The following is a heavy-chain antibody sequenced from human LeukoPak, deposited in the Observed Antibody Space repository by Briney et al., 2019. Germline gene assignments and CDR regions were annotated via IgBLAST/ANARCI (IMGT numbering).Heavy chain of an antibody. CDR3: AKQVGSAGSDAFDI. D-gene: IGHD6-13*01. CDR1: GFTFSSYG. V-gene: IGHV3-30*18. J-gene: IGHJ3*02. Sequence: GGSLRLSCAASGFTFSSYGMHWVRQAPGKGLEWVAVISYDGSNKYYADCVKGRFTISRDNSKNTLYLQMNSLRAEDTAVYYCAKQVGSAGSDAFDIWGQGTMVTVFS. CDR2: ISYDGSNK.